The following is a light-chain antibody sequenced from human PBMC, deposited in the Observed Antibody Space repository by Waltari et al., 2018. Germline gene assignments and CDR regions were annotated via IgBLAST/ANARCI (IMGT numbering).Light chain of an antibody. CDR2: DVD. J-gene: IGKJ5*01. Sequence: WRARQNGSIFLAWYQHKPGQAPRRIIYDVDNRATGIPPRFSGSGSGTDFTLTISRFESEDSAVYSCQQRSIWPPITFGQGTRLEIK. CDR3: QQRSIWPPIT. V-gene: IGKV3-11*01. CDR1: QNGSIF.